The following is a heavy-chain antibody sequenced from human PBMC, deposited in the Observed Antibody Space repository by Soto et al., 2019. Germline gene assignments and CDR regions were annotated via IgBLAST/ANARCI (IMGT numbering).Heavy chain of an antibody. D-gene: IGHD4-17*01. Sequence: EVQLVESGGGLIQPGGSLRLSCAASGLTFSDYWMHWVPQAPGKELVWVARVNQDGSGTAYADSVKGRFIVSRDNXXXXXXXXXXXXXXXXXXXXXXXXXXXXXXTGDYRGWFDAWGQGTPVTVSS. CDR1: GLTFSDYW. V-gene: IGHV3-74*01. CDR3: XXXXXXXXTGDYRGWFDA. CDR2: VNQDGSGT. J-gene: IGHJ5*02.